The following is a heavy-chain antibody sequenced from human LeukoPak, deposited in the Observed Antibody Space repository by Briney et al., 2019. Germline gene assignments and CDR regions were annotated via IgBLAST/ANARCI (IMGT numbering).Heavy chain of an antibody. CDR3: ARAVVGVTYFDY. V-gene: IGHV4-31*03. CDR1: GGSISSGGYY. D-gene: IGHD2-21*02. J-gene: IGHJ4*02. Sequence: SETLSLTCTVSGGSISSGGYYWSWIRQHPGKGLEWIEYIYYSGSTYYNPSLKSRVTISVDTSKNQFSLKLSSVTAADTAVYYCARAVVGVTYFDYWGQGILVTVSS. CDR2: IYYSGST.